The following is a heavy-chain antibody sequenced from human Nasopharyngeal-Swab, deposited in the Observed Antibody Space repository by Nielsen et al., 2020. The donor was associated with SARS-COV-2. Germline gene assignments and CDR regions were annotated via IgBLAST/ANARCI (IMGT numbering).Heavy chain of an antibody. CDR1: GFTFSSYG. CDR3: ARGIAAAGV. J-gene: IGHJ4*02. Sequence: GESLKISCAASGFTFSSYGMHWVRQAPGKGLERVAVISYDGSNKYYADSVKGRFTISRDNSKNTLYLQMNSLRAEDTAVYYCARGIAAAGVWGQGTLVTVSS. V-gene: IGHV3-30*03. D-gene: IGHD6-13*01. CDR2: ISYDGSNK.